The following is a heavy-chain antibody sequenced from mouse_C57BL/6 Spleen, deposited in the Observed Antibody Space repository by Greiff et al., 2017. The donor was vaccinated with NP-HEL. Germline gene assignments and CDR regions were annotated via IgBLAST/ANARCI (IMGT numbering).Heavy chain of an antibody. Sequence: VQLQQPGAELVRPGSSVKLSYWMHWVKQRPIQGLEWIGNIDPSDSETHYNQKFKDKATLTVDKSSSTAYMQLSSLTSEDSAVYYCARSGGTVKRYFDVWGTGTTVTVSS. J-gene: IGHJ1*03. CDR1: W. CDR3: ARSGGTVKRYFDV. CDR2: IDPSDSET. D-gene: IGHD1-1*01. V-gene: IGHV1-52*01.